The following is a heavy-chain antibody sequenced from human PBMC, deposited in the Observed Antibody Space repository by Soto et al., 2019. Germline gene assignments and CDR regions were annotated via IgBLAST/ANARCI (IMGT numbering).Heavy chain of an antibody. J-gene: IGHJ6*02. CDR3: ARFKSYCGGDCYHGYGMDV. D-gene: IGHD2-21*02. V-gene: IGHV1-69*13. Sequence: ASVKVSCKAAGGTFSSYAISWGRQAPGQGLEWMGGIIPIFGTANYAQKFQGRVTITADESTSTAYMELSSLRSEDTAVYYCARFKSYCGGDCYHGYGMDVWGQGTTVTVSS. CDR1: GGTFSSYA. CDR2: IIPIFGTA.